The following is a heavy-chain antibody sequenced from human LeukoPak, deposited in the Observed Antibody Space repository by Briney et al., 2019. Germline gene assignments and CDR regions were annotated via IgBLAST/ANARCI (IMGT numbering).Heavy chain of an antibody. V-gene: IGHV4-31*03. D-gene: IGHD3-22*01. CDR3: ARVAPILGSGYYSRGFSYYFDY. J-gene: IGHJ4*02. CDR2: IYYSGST. CDR1: GGSISSGGYY. Sequence: SETLSLTCTVSGGSISSGGYYWSWIRQHPGKGLEWIGYIYYSGSTYYNPSLKSRVTISVDTSKNQFSLKLSSLTAADTAVYYCARVAPILGSGYYSRGFSYYFDYWGQGTLVTVSS.